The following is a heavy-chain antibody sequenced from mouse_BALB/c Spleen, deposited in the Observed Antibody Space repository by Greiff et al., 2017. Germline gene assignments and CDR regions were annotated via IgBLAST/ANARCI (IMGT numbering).Heavy chain of an antibody. CDR2: ISDGGSYT. J-gene: IGHJ4*01. D-gene: IGHD2-4*01. CDR3: ARGGYDYDGGYAMDY. Sequence: EVQRVESGGGLVKPGGSLKLSCAASGFTFSDYYMYWVRQTPEKRLEWVATISDGGSYTYYPDSVKGRFTISRDNAKNNLYLQMSSLKSEDTAMYYCARGGYDYDGGYAMDYWGQGTSVTVSS. CDR1: GFTFSDYY. V-gene: IGHV5-4*02.